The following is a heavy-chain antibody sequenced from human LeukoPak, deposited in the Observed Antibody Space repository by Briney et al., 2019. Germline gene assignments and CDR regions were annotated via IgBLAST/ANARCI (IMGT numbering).Heavy chain of an antibody. CDR1: GFSLTTSGMC. CDR3: ARTISGSSLDNNNFYYMDV. V-gene: IGHV2-70*17. D-gene: IGHD1-26*01. J-gene: IGHJ6*03. CDR2: IDWDDDK. Sequence: SGPTLVNPTQTLTLTCPFFGFSLTTSGMCVSWIRQPPGKALEWLARIDWDDDKFYSTSLKTRLTISKDTSKNQVVLTMTNMDPVDTATYYCARTISGSSLDNNNFYYMDVWGKGTTVTVSS.